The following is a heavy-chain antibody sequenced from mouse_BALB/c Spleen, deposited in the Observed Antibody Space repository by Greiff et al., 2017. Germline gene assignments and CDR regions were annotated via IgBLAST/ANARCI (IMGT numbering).Heavy chain of an antibody. D-gene: IGHD2-1*01. Sequence: EVMLVESGGGLVQPGGSRKLSCAASGFTFSSFGMHWVRQAPEKGLEWVAYISSGSSTIYYADTVKGRFTISRDNPKNTLFLQMTSLRSEDTAMYYCARDGNYRGFAYWGQGTLVTVSA. CDR3: ARDGNYRGFAY. J-gene: IGHJ3*01. V-gene: IGHV5-17*02. CDR1: GFTFSSFG. CDR2: ISSGSSTI.